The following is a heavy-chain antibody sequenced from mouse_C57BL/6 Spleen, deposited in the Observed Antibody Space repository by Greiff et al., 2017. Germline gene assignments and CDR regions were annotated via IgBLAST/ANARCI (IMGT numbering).Heavy chain of an antibody. Sequence: EVQLQQSGPELVKPGASVKISCKASGYSFTGYYMNWVKQSPEKRLEWIGEINPGTGGTTYDQKFKDKATLTVDKSSSTAYMQLKSLTSEDSAVYDSESGDYYGYYFDYWGQGTTLTVSS. CDR2: INPGTGGT. V-gene: IGHV1-42*01. J-gene: IGHJ2*01. D-gene: IGHD1-1*01. CDR3: ESGDYYGYYFDY. CDR1: GYSFTGYY.